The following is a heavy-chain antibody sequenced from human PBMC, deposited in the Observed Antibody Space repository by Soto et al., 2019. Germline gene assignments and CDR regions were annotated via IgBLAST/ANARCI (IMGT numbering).Heavy chain of an antibody. CDR3: DRALAYGAIDY. CDR1: AGSISIGDYY. V-gene: IGHV4-30-4*01. CDR2: IYYSGST. J-gene: IGHJ4*02. D-gene: IGHD4-17*01. Sequence: SETLSLTCTVSAGSISIGDYYWSWIRQPPGKGLEWIGYIYYSGSTYYNASLNSRVTISVDTSKDQFSLKLSSVTAADTAVYYCDRALAYGAIDYWGQGTLVTLSS.